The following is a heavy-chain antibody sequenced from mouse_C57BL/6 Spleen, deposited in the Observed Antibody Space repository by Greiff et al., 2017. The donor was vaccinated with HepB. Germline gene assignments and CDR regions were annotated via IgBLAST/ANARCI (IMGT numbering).Heavy chain of an antibody. Sequence: DVQLVESGGGLVKPGGSLKLSCAASGFTFSDYGMHWVRQAPEKGLEWVAYISSGSSTIYYADTVKGRFTISRDNAKNTLFLQMTRLRSEDTAMYYCAIDYYGTFDYWGQGTTLTVSS. J-gene: IGHJ2*01. CDR1: GFTFSDYG. D-gene: IGHD1-1*01. CDR2: ISSGSSTI. CDR3: AIDYYGTFDY. V-gene: IGHV5-17*01.